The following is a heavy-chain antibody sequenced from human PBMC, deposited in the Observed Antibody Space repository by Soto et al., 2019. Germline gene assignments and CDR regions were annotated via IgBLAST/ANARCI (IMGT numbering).Heavy chain of an antibody. CDR3: ARDGYSSGSRGDYYYMDV. Sequence: QSQTLSLTCAISGDSVSSNSAAWNWIRQSPSRGLEWLGRTYYRSKWYNDYAVSVKSRITINPDTSKNQFSLQLNSVTPEDTAVYYCARDGYSSGSRGDYYYMDVWGKGTTVTVSS. D-gene: IGHD6-19*01. CDR2: TYYRSKWYN. J-gene: IGHJ6*03. V-gene: IGHV6-1*01. CDR1: GDSVSSNSAA.